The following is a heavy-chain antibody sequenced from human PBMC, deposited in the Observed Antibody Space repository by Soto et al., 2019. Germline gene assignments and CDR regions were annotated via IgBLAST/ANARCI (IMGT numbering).Heavy chain of an antibody. D-gene: IGHD3-22*01. CDR2: ISTYNGNT. V-gene: IGHV1-18*01. CDR1: GYTFITHG. CDR3: ARGPTDYYDNSANYFLDY. J-gene: IGHJ4*02. Sequence: QVQLVQSGAEVKKPGASVKVSCKASGYTFITHGVSWVRQAPGQGLDWLGWISTYNGNTRYAERLQGRVTMTTDTTTNTAYMELRNLRFDDTAVYYCARGPTDYYDNSANYFLDYWGQGTLVTVSS.